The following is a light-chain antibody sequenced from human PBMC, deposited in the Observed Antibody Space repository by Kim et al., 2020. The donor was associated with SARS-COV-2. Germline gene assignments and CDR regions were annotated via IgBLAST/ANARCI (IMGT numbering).Light chain of an antibody. CDR1: KLGDKY. CDR2: QDS. Sequence: SVSPGQTARIPCSEDKLGDKYACWYQQKPGQSPVLVIYQDSKRPSGIPERFSGSNSGNTAPLTIRGTQAMDEADYYCQAWDSSLRVFGGGTQLTVL. V-gene: IGLV3-1*01. CDR3: QAWDSSLRV. J-gene: IGLJ3*02.